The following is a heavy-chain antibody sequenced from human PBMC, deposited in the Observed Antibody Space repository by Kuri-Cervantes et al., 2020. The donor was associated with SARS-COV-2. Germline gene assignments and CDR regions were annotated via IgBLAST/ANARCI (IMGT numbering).Heavy chain of an antibody. V-gene: IGHV1-18*04. CDR1: GYTFTSYG. J-gene: IGHJ6*02. CDR2: ISAYNGNT. D-gene: IGHD3-3*01. CDR3: ARDVLRFLEWLDYYYYYGMDV. Sequence: ASVKVSCKASGYTFTSYGISWVRQAPGQGLEWMGWISAYNGNTNYAQKLQGRVTMTTDTSTSTSYMELRSLRSDDTAAYYCARDVLRFLEWLDYYYYYGMDVWGQGTTVTVSS.